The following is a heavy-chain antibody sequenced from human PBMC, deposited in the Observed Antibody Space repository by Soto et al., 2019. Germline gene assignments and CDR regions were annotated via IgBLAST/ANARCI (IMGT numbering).Heavy chain of an antibody. CDR2: INPNSGVT. V-gene: IGHV1-2*02. J-gene: IGHJ4*02. D-gene: IGHD3-9*01. CDR3: ARRDWDH. Sequence: QVQLVQSGAEVEKPGASVKVSCKASGYTFTGHYIHWVRQAPGQGLEWMGWINPNSGVTNYPQKFQGRVTMTRDTSISTAYMELSSLRSDDTAVYYCARRDWDHWGQGTLVTVSS. CDR1: GYTFTGHY.